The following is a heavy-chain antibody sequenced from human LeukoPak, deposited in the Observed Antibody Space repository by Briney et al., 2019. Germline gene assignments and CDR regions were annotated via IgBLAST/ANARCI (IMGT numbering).Heavy chain of an antibody. CDR3: ARVNGYYDSSGTSFDY. V-gene: IGHV4-4*07. Sequence: SETLSLTCTVSGGSISSYYWSWIRQPAGKGLEWIGRIYTSGSTNYNPSLKSRVTMSVDTSKNQFSLKLSSVTAADTAVYYCARVNGYYDSSGTSFDYWGQGTLVTVSS. D-gene: IGHD3-22*01. CDR2: IYTSGST. J-gene: IGHJ4*02. CDR1: GGSISSYY.